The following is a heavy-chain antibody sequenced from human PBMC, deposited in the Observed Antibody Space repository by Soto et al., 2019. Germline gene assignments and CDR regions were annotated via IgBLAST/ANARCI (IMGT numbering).Heavy chain of an antibody. CDR3: AQQKHPEYRLFAI. J-gene: IGHJ1*01. CDR2: LYWDDDR. V-gene: IGHV2-5*02. D-gene: IGHD2-2*02. Sequence: QITVKESGPTVVKPTQPPTLTCAVSGFSVSANGVAVGSIRESPGQALEWLALLYWDDDRRYSPSLAARLTIEKYISRNQVVLTPTNMDPVDPGTYFCAQQKHPEYRLFAIWGRGTRVTVSS. CDR1: GFSVSANGVA.